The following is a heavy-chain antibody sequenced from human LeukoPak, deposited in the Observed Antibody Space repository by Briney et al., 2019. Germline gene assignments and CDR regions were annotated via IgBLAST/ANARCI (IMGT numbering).Heavy chain of an antibody. CDR1: TFAFGGYW. J-gene: IGHJ4*02. V-gene: IGHV3-74*01. CDR2: IDSAGGRI. CDR3: VADRGNWSGGDF. Sequence: PGGSLRLXCAGSTFAFGGYWIHWVRQLPGKGLAWVSRIDSAGGRIQWADSVKGRFTISRDNAKNKVYLQMNSLRPEDSAVYYCVADRGNWSGGDFWGRGTLVIVSS. D-gene: IGHD3-10*01.